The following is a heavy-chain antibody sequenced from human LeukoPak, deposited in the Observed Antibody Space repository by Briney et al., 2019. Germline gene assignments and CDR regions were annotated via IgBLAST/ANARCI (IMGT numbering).Heavy chain of an antibody. CDR2: IYPGDSDT. D-gene: IGHD6-19*01. J-gene: IGHJ4*02. Sequence: GESLKISCKGSGYTFTSYWIGWVRQLPGKGLEWMGIIYPGDSDTRYSPSFQGQVTISADKSISTVYLQWSSLKASDTAMYYCARRSSGWYQDYWGQGTLVTVSS. CDR1: GYTFTSYW. V-gene: IGHV5-51*01. CDR3: ARRSSGWYQDY.